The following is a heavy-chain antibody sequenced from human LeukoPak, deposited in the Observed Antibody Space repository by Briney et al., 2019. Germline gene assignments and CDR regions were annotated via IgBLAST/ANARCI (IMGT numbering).Heavy chain of an antibody. V-gene: IGHV1-46*01. Sequence: ASVKLSCKASGYTFTSYYMHWVRQAPGQGLEWMGIINPSGGSTSYAKKFQGRVTMTRDMSPRTVYMELSSLRSEDTAVYYCARGDAKGWFDPWGQGTLVTVSS. D-gene: IGHD5-24*01. CDR2: INPSGGST. J-gene: IGHJ5*02. CDR1: GYTFTSYY. CDR3: ARGDAKGWFDP.